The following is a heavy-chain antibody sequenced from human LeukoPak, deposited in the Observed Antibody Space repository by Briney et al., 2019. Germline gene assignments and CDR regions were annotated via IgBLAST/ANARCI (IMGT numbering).Heavy chain of an antibody. D-gene: IGHD6-6*01. CDR3: ARDGIAARPYGMDV. Sequence: TSLETLSLTCAVYGGSFSGYYWSWIRQPPGKGLEWIGEINHSGSTNYNPSLKSRVTISVDTSKNQFSLKLSSVTAADTAVYYCARDGIAARPYGMDVWGQGTTVTVSS. CDR1: GGSFSGYY. CDR2: INHSGST. V-gene: IGHV4-34*01. J-gene: IGHJ6*02.